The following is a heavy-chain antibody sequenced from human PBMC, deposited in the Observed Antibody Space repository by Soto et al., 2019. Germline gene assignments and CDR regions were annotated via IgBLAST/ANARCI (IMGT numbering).Heavy chain of an antibody. D-gene: IGHD3-10*01. Sequence: QVQMEQSGAEVKKPGSSVKVSCKASGGTLSDHGVAWLRQAPGQGLEWMGGTIRVFNTAKYAQKFQGRVTVTADKFTNIAYIELRSLRSEDTAFYFCARGVYGSANYYTGPSTFAIWGYAKRVIVSS. J-gene: IGHJ3*02. CDR3: ARGVYGSANYYTGPSTFAI. CDR1: GGTLSDHG. CDR2: TIRVFNTA. V-gene: IGHV1-69*06.